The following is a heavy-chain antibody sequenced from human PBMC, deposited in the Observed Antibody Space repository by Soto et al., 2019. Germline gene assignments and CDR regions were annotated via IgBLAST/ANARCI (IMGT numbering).Heavy chain of an antibody. J-gene: IGHJ5*01. D-gene: IGHD2-21*01. V-gene: IGHV4-39*01. Sequence: PSETLSLTCTGSCGSISSISYYWGWIRQPPGNGLEWIGSISYSGSTYYNPSLKSRVTISVDTSKNQFSLKLTSVTAADTAVYYSGEVPYAWGKGALVIVSS. CDR2: ISYSGST. CDR3: GEVPYA. CDR1: CGSISSISYY.